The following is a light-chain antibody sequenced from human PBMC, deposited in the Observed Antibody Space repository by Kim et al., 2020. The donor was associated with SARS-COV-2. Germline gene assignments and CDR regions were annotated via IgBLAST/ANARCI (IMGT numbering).Light chain of an antibody. CDR1: QSVSSN. CDR2: GAS. V-gene: IGKV3-15*01. J-gene: IGKJ3*01. Sequence: AGERATLSCRASQSVSSNLAWYQQKPGQAPRILIYGASTRATGIPARFSGSGSGTEFTLTISSLQSEDFAVYYCQQYNNWPPQGTFGPGAKVDIK. CDR3: QQYNNWPPQGT.